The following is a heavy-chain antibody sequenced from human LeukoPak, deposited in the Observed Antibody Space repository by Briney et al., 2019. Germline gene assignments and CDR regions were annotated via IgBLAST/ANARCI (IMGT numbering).Heavy chain of an antibody. Sequence: GGSLRLSCTVSGFTVSSNSMSWVRQAPGKGLEWVSFIYSDNTHYSDSVKGRFTISRDNSKNTLYLQMNSLRAEATALYYCARRAGAYSHPYDYWGQGTLVTVSS. V-gene: IGHV3-53*01. CDR3: ARRAGAYSHPYDY. D-gene: IGHD4/OR15-4a*01. J-gene: IGHJ4*02. CDR2: IYSDNT. CDR1: GFTVSSNS.